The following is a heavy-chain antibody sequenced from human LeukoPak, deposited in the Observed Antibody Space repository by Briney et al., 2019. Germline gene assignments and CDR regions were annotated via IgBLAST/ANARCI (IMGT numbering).Heavy chain of an antibody. Sequence: GESLQISCQGSGYRFTSYWISWVRQMPGKGLEWMGRIDPSDSYTNYSPSFQGHVTISADKSISTAYLQWSSLKASDTAMYYCARAEDKGEQLGAFDIWGQGTMVTVSS. CDR3: ARAEDKGEQLGAFDI. CDR2: IDPSDSYT. CDR1: GYRFTSYW. J-gene: IGHJ3*02. V-gene: IGHV5-10-1*01. D-gene: IGHD6-13*01.